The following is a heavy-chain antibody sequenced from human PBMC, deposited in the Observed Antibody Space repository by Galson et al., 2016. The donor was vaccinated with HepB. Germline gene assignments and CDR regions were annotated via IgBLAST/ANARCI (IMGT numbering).Heavy chain of an antibody. Sequence: SLRLSCAASTFTFSDYSMNWVRQAPGKGLEWVSFISGRSSYIYYADSVEGRFTVSRDNAKNSLYLQMNSLRAEDTAVYYCARVSPVDYYYYMDVWGRGTTATVS. J-gene: IGHJ6*03. CDR3: ARVSPVDYYYYMDV. V-gene: IGHV3-21*01. CDR2: ISGRSSYI. CDR1: TFTFSDYS.